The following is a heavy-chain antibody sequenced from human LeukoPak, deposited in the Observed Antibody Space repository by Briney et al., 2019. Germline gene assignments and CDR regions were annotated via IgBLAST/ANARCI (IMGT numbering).Heavy chain of an antibody. CDR1: GYTFTAYY. CDR2: INPNSGGT. J-gene: IGHJ6*03. Sequence: PWASVKVSCKASGYTFTAYYMHWVRQAPGQGLEWMGWINPNSGGTNYAQKFQGRVTMTRDTSIITVYMELSGLRSDDTAVYYCARDRSYLYYMDVWGKGTTVIVSS. D-gene: IGHD3-10*01. V-gene: IGHV1-2*02. CDR3: ARDRSYLYYMDV.